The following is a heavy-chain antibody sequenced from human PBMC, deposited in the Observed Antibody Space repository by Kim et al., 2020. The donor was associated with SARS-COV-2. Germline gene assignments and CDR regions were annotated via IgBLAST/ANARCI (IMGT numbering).Heavy chain of an antibody. D-gene: IGHD3-10*01. CDR2: INHSGST. Sequence: SETLSLTCAVYGGSFSGYYWSWIRQPPGKGLEWIGEINHSGSTNYNPSLKSRVTISVDTSKNQFSLKLSSVTAADTAVYYCATPTTYYGSGSYYWHGAFDIWGQGTMVTVSS. J-gene: IGHJ3*02. CDR1: GGSFSGYY. CDR3: ATPTTYYGSGSYYWHGAFDI. V-gene: IGHV4-34*01.